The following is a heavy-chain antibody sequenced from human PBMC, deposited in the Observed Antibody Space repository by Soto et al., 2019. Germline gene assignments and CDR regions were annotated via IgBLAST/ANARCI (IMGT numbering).Heavy chain of an antibody. D-gene: IGHD5-18*01. CDR3: ARGAAMGPYYFDD. Sequence: QVQLQESGPGLVKSSETLSLTCTVSGGSISSYHWDWIRQPPGKGLEWIGYIYYSGSTNYNPSLKSRVTISVDTSKNQFSLKLNSVTAADTAVYYCARGAAMGPYYFDDWGQGTLVTVSS. J-gene: IGHJ4*02. V-gene: IGHV4-59*01. CDR2: IYYSGST. CDR1: GGSISSYH.